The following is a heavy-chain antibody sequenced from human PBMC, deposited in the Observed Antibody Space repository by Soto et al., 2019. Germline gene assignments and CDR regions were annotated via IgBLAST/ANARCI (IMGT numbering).Heavy chain of an antibody. CDR3: AKDYYDSSGYYPPALLFDY. CDR1: GYTFTSYY. D-gene: IGHD3-22*01. V-gene: IGHV1-18*04. CDR2: INAYNGNT. Sequence: EASVKVSCKASGYTFTSYYMHWVRQAPGQGLEWMGIINAYNGNTNYAQKLQGRVTMTTDTSTSTAYMELSSLRSEDTAVYYCAKDYYDSSGYYPPALLFDYWGQGALVTVSS. J-gene: IGHJ4*02.